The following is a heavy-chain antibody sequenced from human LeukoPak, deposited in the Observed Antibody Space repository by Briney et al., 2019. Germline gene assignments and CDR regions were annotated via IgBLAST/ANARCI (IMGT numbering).Heavy chain of an antibody. CDR3: ARTRDYDSSGYYDY. J-gene: IGHJ4*02. D-gene: IGHD3-22*01. CDR2: INPSDGGT. V-gene: IGHV1-46*01. CDR1: GYTFINYY. Sequence: WASVKVSCKTSGYTFINYYIHWVRQAPGQGPEWMGIINPSDGGTKYAEKIQGRITMTRDTSTSTVYMDLSSLTSEDTAVYYCARTRDYDSSGYYDYWGQGTLVTVSS.